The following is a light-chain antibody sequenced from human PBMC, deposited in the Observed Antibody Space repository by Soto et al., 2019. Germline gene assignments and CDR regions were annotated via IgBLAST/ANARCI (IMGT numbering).Light chain of an antibody. J-gene: IGKJ5*01. V-gene: IGKV3-15*01. CDR1: QYIGSN. CDR3: QQYNNSPIT. Sequence: EIVMTQSPATLSVSPGERATLSCRASQYIGSNLAWYQQKPGQAPRLLIYGASTRATGIPARFSGSGSGREITLTISSLQSEDFAFYYCQQYNNSPITFGQGTRLEIK. CDR2: GAS.